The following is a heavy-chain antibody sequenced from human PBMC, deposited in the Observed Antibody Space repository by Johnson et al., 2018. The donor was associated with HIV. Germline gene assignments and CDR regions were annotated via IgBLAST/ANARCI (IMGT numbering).Heavy chain of an antibody. V-gene: IGHV3-30*02. CDR3: GRDMSSRWGMGDACDI. D-gene: IGHD6-13*01. CDR2: IRYDGSNK. Sequence: QVQLVESGGGVVQPGGSLRLSCAASGFTFRSYGMHWVRQAPGKGLAWVAFIRYDGSNKYYADSVKGRLTISRDNSKNTLYLQMSSLRAEDTAMYYCGRDMSSRWGMGDACDIWGQGTMVTVSS. J-gene: IGHJ3*02. CDR1: GFTFRSYG.